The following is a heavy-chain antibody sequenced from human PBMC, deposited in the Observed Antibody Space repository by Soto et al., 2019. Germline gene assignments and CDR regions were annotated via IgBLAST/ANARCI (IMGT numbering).Heavy chain of an antibody. CDR1: GFSPSTSGMC. CDR3: ARTPADIVVVPAANTYYYYGMDV. V-gene: IGHV2-70*01. Sequence: SGPTLVNPTQTLTLTCTFSGFSPSTSGMCVSWIRQPPGKALEWLALIDWDDDKYYSTSLKTRLTISKDTSKNQVVLTMTNMDPVDTATYYCARTPADIVVVPAANTYYYYGMDVWGQGTTVTVSS. CDR2: IDWDDDK. D-gene: IGHD2-2*01. J-gene: IGHJ6*02.